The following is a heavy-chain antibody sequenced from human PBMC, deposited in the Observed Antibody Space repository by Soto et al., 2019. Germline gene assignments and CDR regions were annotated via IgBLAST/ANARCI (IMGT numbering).Heavy chain of an antibody. CDR1: RFTFSNYG. V-gene: IGHV3-30*18. Sequence: GGSLRLSCAASRFTFSNYGMQWVRQAPGKWLEWVAVISHDGTVKYYADSVKGRFTISRDNFQNTLDLQMDSLRAEDTAVYYCAKERDTRSSSCFDSWGQGXLVTVSS. CDR2: ISHDGTVK. D-gene: IGHD5-18*01. CDR3: AKERDTRSSSCFDS. J-gene: IGHJ4*02.